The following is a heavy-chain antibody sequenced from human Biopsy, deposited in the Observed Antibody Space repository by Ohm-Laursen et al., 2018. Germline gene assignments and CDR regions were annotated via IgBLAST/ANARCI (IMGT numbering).Heavy chain of an antibody. Sequence: PPGTLSLTCIVSGDSVTKYYWSWIRQPPGKGLEWIGHIYYSVMTNYNPSLQSRVSISVDTSRNQVSLRLSSVTAADTAVYYCASAGYNPDWNFDLWGRGTRVTVSS. CDR2: IYYSVMT. D-gene: IGHD5-24*01. V-gene: IGHV4-59*02. CDR3: ASAGYNPDWNFDL. J-gene: IGHJ2*01. CDR1: GDSVTKYY.